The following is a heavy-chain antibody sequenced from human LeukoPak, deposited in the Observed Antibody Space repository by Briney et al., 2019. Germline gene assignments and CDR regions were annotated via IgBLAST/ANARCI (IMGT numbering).Heavy chain of an antibody. D-gene: IGHD2-8*01. V-gene: IGHV3-7*01. J-gene: IGHJ3*02. CDR1: GFTFSSYW. Sequence: PGGSLRLSCAASGFTFSSYWMSWVRQAPGKGLEWVANIKRDESDKHYLDSVKGRFTISRDNSKNLLYLEMNSLRAEDTAIYYCARDLTPYCTNGVCFDAFDIWGQGTMVTVSS. CDR2: IKRDESDK. CDR3: ARDLTPYCTNGVCFDAFDI.